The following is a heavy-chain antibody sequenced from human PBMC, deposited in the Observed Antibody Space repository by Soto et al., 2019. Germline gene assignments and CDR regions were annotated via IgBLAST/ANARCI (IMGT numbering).Heavy chain of an antibody. J-gene: IGHJ6*02. CDR3: AKGRAPSGWYPPYYYGMDV. V-gene: IGHV3-23*01. CDR2: VSGSGGNT. Sequence: VQLLEPGGGLLQPGGSLRLSCAASGFTFSTYAMTWVRQAPGKGPEWVSSVSGSGGNTLYADSVKGRFTISRDNSKNTLYLQMNSLRAGDTAVYYCAKGRAPSGWYPPYYYGMDVWGQGTTVIVSS. CDR1: GFTFSTYA. D-gene: IGHD6-19*01.